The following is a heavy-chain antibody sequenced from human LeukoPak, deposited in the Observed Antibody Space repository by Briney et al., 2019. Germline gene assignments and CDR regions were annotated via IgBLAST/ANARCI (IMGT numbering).Heavy chain of an antibody. J-gene: IGHJ6*03. V-gene: IGHV3-48*04. Sequence: RRSLRLSCAASGFTFSTYAMDCVRHAPGDGLEWVSYLSSSSSVIYHADSVKGRFTISRGNAENSLYLQMNSLRAEDTAVYYCARDYDGGYMDVWGKGTTVTVSS. CDR2: LSSSSSVI. D-gene: IGHD3-3*01. CDR3: ARDYDGGYMDV. CDR1: GFTFSTYA.